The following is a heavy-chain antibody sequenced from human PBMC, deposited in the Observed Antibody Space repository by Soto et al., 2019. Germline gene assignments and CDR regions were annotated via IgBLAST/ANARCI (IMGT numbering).Heavy chain of an antibody. J-gene: IGHJ4*02. CDR1: GASIGSADW. Sequence: QVQLQESGPGLVMPSGTLSLTCAVAGASIGSADWWNWVRQPPGKGLEWIGEIYHGGTTIYNPSLKDRVTISVDESKNHFSLKLTSVTAADPAVYYCARDFKAPNDAWAFDYWGQGTLVTVSS. D-gene: IGHD3-16*01. CDR2: IYHGGTT. V-gene: IGHV4-4*02. CDR3: ARDFKAPNDAWAFDY.